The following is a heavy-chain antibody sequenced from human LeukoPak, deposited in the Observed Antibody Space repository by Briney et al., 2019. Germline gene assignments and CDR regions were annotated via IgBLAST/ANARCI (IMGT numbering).Heavy chain of an antibody. Sequence: GGSLRLSCAASGFTFSTSWMHWVRQGPGKGPVWVSRMNSDGRTIDYADSVRGRFIISRDNAKNTLYLQMNSLRAEDTAVYYCSRAGSYRFDYWGQGTLVTVSS. CDR2: MNSDGRTI. CDR3: SRAGSYRFDY. D-gene: IGHD3-16*02. J-gene: IGHJ4*02. V-gene: IGHV3-74*01. CDR1: GFTFSTSW.